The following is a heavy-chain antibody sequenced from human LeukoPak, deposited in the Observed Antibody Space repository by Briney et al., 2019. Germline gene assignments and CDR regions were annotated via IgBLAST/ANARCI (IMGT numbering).Heavy chain of an antibody. D-gene: IGHD2-21*02. CDR1: GDSVTSGGYF. J-gene: IGHJ3*02. CDR2: ISNSGTT. Sequence: SQTLSLTCTVSGDSVTSGGYFWTWSRQHPGKGLEWIGYISNSGTTSYNPSLKSRVSISVDTSNNQFSLRLSSVTAADTAVYYCARDVVVTSSPDAFDIWRQGTMVTVSS. CDR3: ARDVVVTSSPDAFDI. V-gene: IGHV4-31*03.